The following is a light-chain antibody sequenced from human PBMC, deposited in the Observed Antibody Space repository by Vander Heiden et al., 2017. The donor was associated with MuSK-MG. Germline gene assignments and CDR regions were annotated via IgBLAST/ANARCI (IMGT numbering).Light chain of an antibody. CDR1: KLGDKY. CDR3: QAWDSSTVV. V-gene: IGLV3-1*01. Sequence: SYERPHPPSVSVSPGQTASITCSGDKLGDKYACWYQQKPGQSPVLVIYQDSKRPSGIPERFSGSNSGNTATLTISGTQAMDEADYYCQAWDSSTVVFGGGTKLTVL. CDR2: QDS. J-gene: IGLJ2*01.